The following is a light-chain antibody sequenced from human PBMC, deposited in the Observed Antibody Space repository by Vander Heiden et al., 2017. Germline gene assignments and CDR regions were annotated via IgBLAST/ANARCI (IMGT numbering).Light chain of an antibody. Sequence: DIQMTQSPSPLSASVGDRVTITCRASQSISSYLNWYQQKPGKAPKLLIYAASSLQSGVPSRFSGSGSGTDFTLTISRLQPEDFATYYCQQSDSTPLTFGQGTKLEIK. CDR2: AAS. V-gene: IGKV1-39*01. J-gene: IGKJ2*01. CDR1: QSISSY. CDR3: QQSDSTPLT.